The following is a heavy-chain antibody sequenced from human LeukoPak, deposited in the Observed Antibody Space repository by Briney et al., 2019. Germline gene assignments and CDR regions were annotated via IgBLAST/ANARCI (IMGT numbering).Heavy chain of an antibody. CDR1: GFTFSSYD. D-gene: IGHD5-18*01. V-gene: IGHV3-13*01. Sequence: PGGSLRLSCAASGFTFSSYDMHWVRHATGKGLEWVSAIGTAGDTYYPGSVKGRFTISRENAKNSLYLQMNSLRAGDTAVYYCARDGGYSYGMDVWGQGTTVTVSS. CDR2: IGTAGDT. CDR3: ARDGGYSYGMDV. J-gene: IGHJ6*02.